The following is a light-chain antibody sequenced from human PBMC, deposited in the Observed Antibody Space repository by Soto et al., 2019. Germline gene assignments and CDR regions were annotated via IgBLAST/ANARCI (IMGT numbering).Light chain of an antibody. CDR2: EVS. V-gene: IGLV2-8*01. CDR3: SSYAGSNNPYV. J-gene: IGLJ1*01. Sequence: LTQPPSASGSPGQSVTISCTGTSSDFGGYNYVSWYQQHPGKAPKLMIYEVSKRPSGVPDRFSGSRSGNTASLTVSGLQAEDEADYYCSSYAGSNNPYVFGTGTKVTVL. CDR1: SSDFGGYNY.